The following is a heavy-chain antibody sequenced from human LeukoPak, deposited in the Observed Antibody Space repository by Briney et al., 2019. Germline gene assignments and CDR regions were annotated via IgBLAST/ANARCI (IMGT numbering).Heavy chain of an antibody. D-gene: IGHD4/OR15-4a*01. CDR3: TRETMAGTFHIYFDY. CDR2: IIPMIATA. V-gene: IGHV1-69*06. J-gene: IGHJ4*02. CDR1: EDTLSNVA. Sequence: SVKVSCKTTEDTLSNVAFSWVRQAPGQGLEWLGGIIPMIATASYSQKFQGRVSINADKSTNTAYMELSSLRSEDMAVYYCTRETMAGTFHIYFDYWGQGTLVTVSS.